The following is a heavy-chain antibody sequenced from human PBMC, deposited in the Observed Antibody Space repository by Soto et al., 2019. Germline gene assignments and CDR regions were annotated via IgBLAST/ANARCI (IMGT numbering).Heavy chain of an antibody. V-gene: IGHV3-66*01. Sequence: EVQLVESGGGLVQPGGSLRLSCAPSGFTVSSNDMSWVRQAPGKGLEWVSVIYTGGGTYYADSVKGRFTISRDNSKNTLYLQMNSLRDEATAVYYCVRSFFCSGGSCYSISSHWGQGTLVTVSS. CDR1: GFTVSSND. J-gene: IGHJ4*02. D-gene: IGHD2-15*01. CDR2: IYTGGGT. CDR3: VRSFFCSGGSCYSISSH.